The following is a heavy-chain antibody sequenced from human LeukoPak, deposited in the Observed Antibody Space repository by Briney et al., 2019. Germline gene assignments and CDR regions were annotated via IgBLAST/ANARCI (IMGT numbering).Heavy chain of an antibody. Sequence: GGSLRLSCAVSGLTFSDYGMNWVRQAPGKGLEWVAFIRYDGTDKYYADSVKGRFTISRDNSKNTVYLQMNSLRAEDTAAYYCARPLYSSSWETPFDYWGQGTLVTVSS. J-gene: IGHJ4*02. CDR3: ARPLYSSSWETPFDY. V-gene: IGHV3-30*02. CDR1: GLTFSDYG. D-gene: IGHD6-13*01. CDR2: IRYDGTDK.